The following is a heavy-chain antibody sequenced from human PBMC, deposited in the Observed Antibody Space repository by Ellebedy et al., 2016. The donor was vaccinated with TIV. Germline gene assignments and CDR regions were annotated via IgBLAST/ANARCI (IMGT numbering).Heavy chain of an antibody. CDR3: SRGEWD. V-gene: IGHV4-31*03. CDR2: IYYSGST. Sequence: SETLSLXCTVSGGSFSSGGYSWNWIRQYPGKGLEWIGNIYYSGSTYYNTSLKSRLTISADTSKNQFSLKLSSVTAADTAVYYCSRGEWDWGQGILVTVSS. D-gene: IGHD1-26*01. CDR1: GGSFSSGGYS. J-gene: IGHJ4*02.